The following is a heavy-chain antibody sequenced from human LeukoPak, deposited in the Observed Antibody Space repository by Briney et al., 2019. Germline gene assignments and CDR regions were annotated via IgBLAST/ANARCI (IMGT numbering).Heavy chain of an antibody. CDR1: GFTFSSYA. CDR2: ISGSGGST. V-gene: IGHV3-23*01. J-gene: IGHJ4*02. Sequence: PGGSLRLSCAASGFTFSSYAMSWVRQAPGKGLEWVSAISGSGGSTYYTDSVKGRFTFSRDNSKNTLYLQMNSLRAEDTAVYYCAKGGKWDVTPFDYWGQGTLVTVSS. D-gene: IGHD1-26*01. CDR3: AKGGKWDVTPFDY.